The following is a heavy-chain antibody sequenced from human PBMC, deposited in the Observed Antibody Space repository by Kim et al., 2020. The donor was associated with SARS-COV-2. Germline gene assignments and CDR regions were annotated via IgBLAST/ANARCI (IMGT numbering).Heavy chain of an antibody. V-gene: IGHV3-30*18. J-gene: IGHJ4*02. CDR2: ISYDGSNK. D-gene: IGHD4-17*01. CDR1: GFTFSSYG. CDR3: AKTSTSFCRGLRCPRPFDF. Sequence: GGTLRLSCAASGFTFSSYGMHWVRQAPGKGLEWVAVISYDGSNKYYADSVKGRFTISRDNSKNTLYLQMNSLRAEDTAVYYCAKTSTSFCRGLRCPRPFDFWGQGTLVPVSS.